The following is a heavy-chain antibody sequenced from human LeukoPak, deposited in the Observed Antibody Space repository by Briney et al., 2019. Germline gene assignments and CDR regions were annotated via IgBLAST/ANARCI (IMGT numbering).Heavy chain of an antibody. Sequence: GGSLRLSCAASGFTFSSYGMHWVRQAPGKVLEWVAFIRYDGSNKYYADSVKGRFTISRDNSKNTLYLQMNSLRAEDTAVYYCANALMATIAGLDYWGQGTLVTVSS. CDR3: ANALMATIAGLDY. CDR1: GFTFSSYG. D-gene: IGHD5-12*01. V-gene: IGHV3-30*02. J-gene: IGHJ4*02. CDR2: IRYDGSNK.